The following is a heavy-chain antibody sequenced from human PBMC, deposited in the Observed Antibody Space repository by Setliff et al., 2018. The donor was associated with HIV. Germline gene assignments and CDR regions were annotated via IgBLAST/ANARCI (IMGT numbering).Heavy chain of an antibody. CDR2: IIPIVTIA. CDR3: ARERPGDHYESTGYQLADWFDP. CDR1: GGNFRSYG. Sequence: SVKVSCKASGGNFRSYGISWVRQAPGQGLEWMGRIIPIVTIAHYAEQFVGRVTITADKSTSTTYMEVSSLRSEDTAVYYCARERPGDHYESTGYQLADWFDPWGQGTLVTSPQ. V-gene: IGHV1-69*04. D-gene: IGHD3-22*01. J-gene: IGHJ5*02.